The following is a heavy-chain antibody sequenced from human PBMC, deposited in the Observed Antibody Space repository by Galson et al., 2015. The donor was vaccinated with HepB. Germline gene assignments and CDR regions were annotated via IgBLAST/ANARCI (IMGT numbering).Heavy chain of an antibody. V-gene: IGHV2-70*11. CDR2: IDWDDDK. D-gene: IGHD1-26*01. J-gene: IGHJ6*02. CDR1: GFSLSTSGMC. Sequence: PALVKPTQTLTLTCTFSGFSLSTSGMCVSWIRQPPGKALEWLARIDWDDDKYYSTSLKTRLTISKDTSKNQVVLTMTNMDPVDTATYYCARIRVSGSQPSGGYYYYGMDVWGQGTTVTVSS. CDR3: ARIRVSGSQPSGGYYYYGMDV.